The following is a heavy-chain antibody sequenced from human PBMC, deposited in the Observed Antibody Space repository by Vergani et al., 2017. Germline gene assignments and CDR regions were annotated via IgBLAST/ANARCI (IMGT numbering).Heavy chain of an antibody. CDR1: GFNFGEYG. V-gene: IGHV3-49*04. CDR2: IRSKTYGATT. CDR3: AVEIYDYGGSRDFDY. Sequence: EVQLVESGGDLVQPGRSLRLSCQTSGFNFGEYGVSWVRQAPGKGLEWIGFIRSKTYGATTEYAASVRSRFTISRDDSKGIAYLQMSSLKKEDTAVYRCAVEIYDYGGSRDFDYWGQGTLVVVSS. J-gene: IGHJ4*02. D-gene: IGHD4-23*01.